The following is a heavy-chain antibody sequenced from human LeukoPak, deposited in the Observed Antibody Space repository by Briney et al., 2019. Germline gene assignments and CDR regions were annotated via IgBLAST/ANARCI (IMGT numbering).Heavy chain of an antibody. CDR2: INHSGST. CDR3: ARSLGYSSSSVGYYFDY. CDR1: GGSFSGYY. V-gene: IGHV4-34*01. Sequence: PSETLSLTCAVYGGSFSGYYWSWIRQPPGKGLEWIGEINHSGSTNYNPSLKSRVTISVDTSKNQFSLKLSSVTAADTAVYYCARSLGYSSSSVGYYFDYWGQGTLVTVSS. J-gene: IGHJ4*02. D-gene: IGHD6-6*01.